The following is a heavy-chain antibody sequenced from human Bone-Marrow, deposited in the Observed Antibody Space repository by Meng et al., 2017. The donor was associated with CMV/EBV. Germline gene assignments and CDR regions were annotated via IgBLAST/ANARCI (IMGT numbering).Heavy chain of an antibody. J-gene: IGHJ4*02. V-gene: IGHV3-74*01. CDR3: ARVGYDSSGYYYHFDY. Sequence: SGFTFSSYWMHWVRQSPGKGLVWVSRINSDGSSTSYAESVKGRFTISRDNAKNTLYLQMNSLRAEDTAVYYCARVGYDSSGYYYHFDYWGQGTLVTVSS. CDR1: GFTFSSYW. CDR2: INSDGSST. D-gene: IGHD3-22*01.